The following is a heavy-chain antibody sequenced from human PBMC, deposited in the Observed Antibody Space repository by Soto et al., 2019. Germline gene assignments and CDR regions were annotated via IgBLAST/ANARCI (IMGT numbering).Heavy chain of an antibody. CDR2: IFHSGST. CDR3: ARVYSGSYSDS. J-gene: IGHJ4*02. CDR1: GGSMRSNNR. V-gene: IGHV4-4*02. D-gene: IGHD1-26*01. Sequence: QVQLQESGPGLVKPSGTLSLTCAVSGGSMRSNNRWSWARQPPGQGLEWIGEIFHSGSTNYNPSLTTRVTLSVDKSKNHFSLKLSSVTAADTAVYYCARVYSGSYSDSWGQGTLVTVSS.